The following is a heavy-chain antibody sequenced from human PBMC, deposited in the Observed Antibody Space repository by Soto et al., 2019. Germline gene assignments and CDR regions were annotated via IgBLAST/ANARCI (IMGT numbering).Heavy chain of an antibody. V-gene: IGHV3-30-3*01. J-gene: IGHJ4*02. Sequence: PGGSLRLSCAASGITFGSYAMHGVRQAPGKGLEWVAVISYDGSNKYYADSVKGRFTISRDNSKNTLYLQMNSLRAEDTAVYYCARDPDSSGYYGFDYWGQGTLVTVSS. CDR3: ARDPDSSGYYGFDY. D-gene: IGHD3-22*01. CDR2: ISYDGSNK. CDR1: GITFGSYA.